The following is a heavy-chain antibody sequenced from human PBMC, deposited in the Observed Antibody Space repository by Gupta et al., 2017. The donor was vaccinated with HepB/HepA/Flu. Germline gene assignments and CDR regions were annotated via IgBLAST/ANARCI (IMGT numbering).Heavy chain of an antibody. CDR3: AKQVYSGYHWGYYFDY. CDR1: GFTFSSYG. J-gene: IGHJ4*02. CDR2: ISYDGSNK. D-gene: IGHD5-12*01. Sequence: QVQLVESGGGVVQPGRSLRLSCAASGFTFSSYGMHWVSQAPGKGLEWVAVISYDGSNKYYADSVKGRFTISRDNSKNTLYLQMNSLRAEDTAVYYCAKQVYSGYHWGYYFDYWGQGTLVTVSS. V-gene: IGHV3-30*18.